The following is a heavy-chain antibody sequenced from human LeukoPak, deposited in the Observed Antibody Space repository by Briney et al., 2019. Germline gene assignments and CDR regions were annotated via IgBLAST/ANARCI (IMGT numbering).Heavy chain of an antibody. CDR3: ARVPLFDSSGYYLSWYFDL. CDR1: GYTFTGYY. V-gene: IGHV1-18*04. CDR2: ISAYNGNT. Sequence: ASVKVSCKASGYTFTGYYMHWVRQAPGQGLEWMGWISAYNGNTNYAQKLQGRVTMTTDTSTSTAYMELRSLRSDDTAVYYCARVPLFDSSGYYLSWYFDLWGRGTLVTVSS. J-gene: IGHJ2*01. D-gene: IGHD3-22*01.